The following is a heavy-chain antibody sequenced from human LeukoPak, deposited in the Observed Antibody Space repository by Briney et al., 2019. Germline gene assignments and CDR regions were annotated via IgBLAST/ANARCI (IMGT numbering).Heavy chain of an antibody. D-gene: IGHD6-6*01. CDR3: ARGGIAARSRYFQH. J-gene: IGHJ1*01. CDR1: GGSFSGYY. V-gene: IGHV4-34*01. CDR2: INHSGST. Sequence: PSETLSLTCAVYGGSFSGYYWSWIRQPPGKGLEWIGEINHSGSTNYNPSLKSRVTISVDTSKNQFSLKLSSVTAADTAVYYCARGGIAARSRYFQHWGQGTLVTVSS.